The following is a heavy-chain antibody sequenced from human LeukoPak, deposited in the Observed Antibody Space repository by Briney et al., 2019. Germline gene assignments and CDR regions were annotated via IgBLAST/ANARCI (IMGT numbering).Heavy chain of an antibody. D-gene: IGHD6-13*01. J-gene: IGHJ4*02. CDR3: ARDRPHPVYIAAAGTLDY. Sequence: GGSLRLSCAASGFTFSSYSMNWVRQAPGKGLEWVSYISSSSSTIYYADSVKGRFTISRDNAQNSLYLQMNSLRAEDTAVYYCARDRPHPVYIAAAGTLDYWSQGTLVTVSS. CDR2: ISSSSSTI. V-gene: IGHV3-48*01. CDR1: GFTFSSYS.